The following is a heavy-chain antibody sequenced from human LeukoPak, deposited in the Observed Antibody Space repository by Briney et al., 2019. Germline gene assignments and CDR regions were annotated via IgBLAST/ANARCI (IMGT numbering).Heavy chain of an antibody. CDR3: ARGTVGAGVFDI. CDR1: GFSFRSYD. CDR2: IATTGDT. V-gene: IGHV3-13*01. D-gene: IGHD1-26*01. J-gene: IGHJ3*02. Sequence: GGSLRLSCAASGFSFRSYDMHWVRQATGKGLEWVSAIATTGDTYYPGSAKGRFTISRENAKNSLYLQMNSLRAGDTAVYYCARGTVGAGVFDIWGPGTMVTVSS.